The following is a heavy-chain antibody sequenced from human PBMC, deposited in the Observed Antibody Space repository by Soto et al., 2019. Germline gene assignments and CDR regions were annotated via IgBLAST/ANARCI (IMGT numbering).Heavy chain of an antibody. J-gene: IGHJ4*02. V-gene: IGHV3-23*01. D-gene: IGHD5-12*01. CDR2: VNPGGYST. CDR1: GFTFTSYS. Sequence: VQLLQSGGGLVQPGGSLRLSCAASGFTFTSYSMTWVGQTPGKGLEWVAAVNPGGYSTYYADSVKGRFTISRDNSNKTLSLQMNSLSAEDTAVYYCAKDLRAGSGYDFDYRDQGTLVTVSS. CDR3: AKDLRAGSGYDFDY.